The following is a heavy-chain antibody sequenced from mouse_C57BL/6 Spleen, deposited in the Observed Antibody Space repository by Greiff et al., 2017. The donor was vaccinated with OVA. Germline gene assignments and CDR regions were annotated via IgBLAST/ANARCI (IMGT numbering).Heavy chain of an antibody. J-gene: IGHJ1*03. CDR3: AREGYYYGSSLYFDV. CDR1: GYSITSGYY. D-gene: IGHD1-1*01. CDR2: ISYDGSN. V-gene: IGHV3-6*01. Sequence: EVQLQESGPGLVKPSQSLSLTCSVTGYSITSGYYWNWIRQFPGNKLEWMGYISYDGSNNSNPSLKNRISITRDTAKNQFFLKLNSVTTEDTATYYCAREGYYYGSSLYFDVWGTGTTVTVSS.